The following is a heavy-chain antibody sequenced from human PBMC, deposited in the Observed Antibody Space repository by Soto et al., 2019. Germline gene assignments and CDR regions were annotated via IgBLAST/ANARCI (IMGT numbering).Heavy chain of an antibody. CDR1: GYTFTRNG. V-gene: IGHV1-18*01. CDR2: ISPKSGSI. CDR3: VKDRDSNSWPSRDV. J-gene: IGHJ6*02. D-gene: IGHD3-22*01. Sequence: ASVKVSCKTSGYTFTRNGISWVRQAPGQGLEWMGWISPKSGSIKYAQKFQGRVIMTTDTSTSTAYMELRSLRSDDTAVYYCVKDRDSNSWPSRDVWGPGTTVTVSS.